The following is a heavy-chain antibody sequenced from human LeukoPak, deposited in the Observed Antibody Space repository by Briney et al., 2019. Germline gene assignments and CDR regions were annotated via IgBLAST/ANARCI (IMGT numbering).Heavy chain of an antibody. J-gene: IGHJ5*02. Sequence: SETLSLTCAVYGGSFRGYYWSWMRQPPGKGREGIVQINHRWSTNYNPSRKSRVTISVDTSKNQFALNLSSVTAADTAVYYCARGISRGKYNCFDPWGQGTLVTVSS. CDR1: GGSFRGYY. V-gene: IGHV4-34*01. CDR2: INHRWST. CDR3: ARGISRGKYNCFDP. D-gene: IGHD3-16*01.